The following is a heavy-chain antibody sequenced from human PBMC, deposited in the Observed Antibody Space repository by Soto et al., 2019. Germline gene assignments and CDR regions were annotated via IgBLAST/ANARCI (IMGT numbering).Heavy chain of an antibody. CDR3: ASSSGDPYGKYYYYGMDV. CDR2: IIPIFGTA. J-gene: IGHJ6*02. Sequence: GASVKVSCKASGGTFSSYAISWVRQAPGQGLEWMGGIIPIFGTANYAQKFQGRVTITADESTSTAYMELNSLRAEDTAVYYCASSSGDPYGKYYYYGMDVWGQGTTVTVSS. D-gene: IGHD7-27*01. CDR1: GGTFSSYA. V-gene: IGHV1-69*13.